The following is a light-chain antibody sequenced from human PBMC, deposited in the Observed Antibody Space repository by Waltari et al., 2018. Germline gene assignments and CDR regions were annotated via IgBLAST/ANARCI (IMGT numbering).Light chain of an antibody. V-gene: IGLV2-23*02. J-gene: IGLJ1*01. Sequence: QSALTQPASVSGTPGQSITISCSGTTSDVGSYDLVSWYQQHPGEAPKLLICEVFKRPPDTSSRFSGAKSGSTASLTISGLQPWDEADYYCCSYAGRGTYVFGSGTKVTVL. CDR3: CSYAGRGTYV. CDR2: EVF. CDR1: TSDVGSYDL.